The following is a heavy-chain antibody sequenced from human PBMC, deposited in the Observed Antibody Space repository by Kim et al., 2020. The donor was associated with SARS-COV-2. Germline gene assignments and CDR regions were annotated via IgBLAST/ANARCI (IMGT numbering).Heavy chain of an antibody. D-gene: IGHD2-8*02. J-gene: IGHJ5*02. CDR2: IYHSGNV. CDR1: GLSISTNNW. Sequence: SETLSLTCDVSGLSISTNNWWAWVRQSPDKGLEWIGEIYHSGNVFDNPSLRSRVTISVDKSKNQFSLRPTSATAADTATYYCAKGSSTGWYDHWGQGTLVSVSS. CDR3: AKGSSTGWYDH. V-gene: IGHV4-4*02.